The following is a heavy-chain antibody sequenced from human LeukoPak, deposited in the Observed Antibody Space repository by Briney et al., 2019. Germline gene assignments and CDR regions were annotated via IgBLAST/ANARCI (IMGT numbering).Heavy chain of an antibody. CDR1: GFTFTDAW. D-gene: IGHD6-25*01. CDR2: IRSKATGETT. Sequence: GGSLRLSCAASGFTFTDAWMSWVRQAPGKGLQWVGRIRSKATGETTDYAAPVKGRFIMSRDDLENTLYLQMNSLKTEDTAVYYCAKYQSSGARYYFDYWGQGILVTVSS. V-gene: IGHV3-15*07. J-gene: IGHJ4*02. CDR3: AKYQSSGARYYFDY.